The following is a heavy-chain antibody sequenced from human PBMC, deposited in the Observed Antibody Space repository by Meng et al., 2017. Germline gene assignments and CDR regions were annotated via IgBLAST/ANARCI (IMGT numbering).Heavy chain of an antibody. CDR3: AKDLLVGAT. CDR1: GFTFSTYS. Sequence: GESLKISCAASGFTFSTYSMRWVRQAPGKGLEWVSGISGSGGNTNYADSVKGRFTISRDNSKNTLYLQMNNLRAEDTAVYYCAKDLLVGATWGQGTLVTVSS. J-gene: IGHJ4*02. V-gene: IGHV3-23*01. D-gene: IGHD1-26*01. CDR2: ISGSGGNT.